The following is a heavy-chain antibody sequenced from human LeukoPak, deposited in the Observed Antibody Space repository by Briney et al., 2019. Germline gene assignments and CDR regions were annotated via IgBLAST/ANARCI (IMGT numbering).Heavy chain of an antibody. Sequence: SGTLSLTCAVSGDSISGYYWSWIRQPAGQGLEWIGRIYTSGSTNYNPSLKSRVTMSVDTSKNQFSLKLSSVTAADTAVYYCARDRNSSSWYYYYYYMDVWGKGTTVTISS. D-gene: IGHD6-13*01. V-gene: IGHV4-4*07. J-gene: IGHJ6*03. CDR3: ARDRNSSSWYYYYYYMDV. CDR1: GDSISGYY. CDR2: IYTSGST.